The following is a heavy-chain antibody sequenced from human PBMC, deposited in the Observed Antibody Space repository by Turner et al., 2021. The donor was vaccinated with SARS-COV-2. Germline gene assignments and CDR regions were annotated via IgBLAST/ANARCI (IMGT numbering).Heavy chain of an antibody. D-gene: IGHD6-19*01. J-gene: IGHJ4*02. V-gene: IGHV3-48*01. CDR3: ARDLGSIAVAN. Sequence: EVQLVESGGGLVQPGGSLRVSSAASGFTFSSNSINWVRQAPGKGLEWVSYISSSSSTIYYADSVKGRLTISRDNAKNSLYLQMNSLRAEDTAVYYCARDLGSIAVANWGQGTLVTVSS. CDR2: ISSSSSTI. CDR1: GFTFSSNS.